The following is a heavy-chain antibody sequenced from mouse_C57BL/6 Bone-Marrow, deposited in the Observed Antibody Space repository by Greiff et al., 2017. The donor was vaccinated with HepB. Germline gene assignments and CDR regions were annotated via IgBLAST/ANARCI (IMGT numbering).Heavy chain of an antibody. CDR2: INPNNGGT. Sequence: EVQLQQSGPELVKPGASVKISCKASGYTFTDYYMNWVKQSHGKSLEWIGDINPNNGGTSYNQKFKGKATLTVDKSSSTAYMELRSLTSEDSAVYYCARPNSNYPFAYWGQGTLVTVSA. CDR1: GYTFTDYY. D-gene: IGHD2-5*01. CDR3: ARPNSNYPFAY. J-gene: IGHJ3*01. V-gene: IGHV1-26*01.